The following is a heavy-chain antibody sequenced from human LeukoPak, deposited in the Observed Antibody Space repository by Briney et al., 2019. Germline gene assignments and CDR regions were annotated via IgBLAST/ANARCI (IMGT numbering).Heavy chain of an antibody. J-gene: IGHJ3*02. Sequence: SETLSLTCAVYGGSFSGYYWSWIRQPPGKGLEWIGEINHSGSTNYNPSLKSRVTISVDTSKNQFSLKLSSVTAADTAVYYCARGYDILTGRYGGAFDIWGQGTMVTVSS. CDR3: ARGYDILTGRYGGAFDI. D-gene: IGHD3-9*01. CDR2: INHSGST. CDR1: GGSFSGYY. V-gene: IGHV4-34*01.